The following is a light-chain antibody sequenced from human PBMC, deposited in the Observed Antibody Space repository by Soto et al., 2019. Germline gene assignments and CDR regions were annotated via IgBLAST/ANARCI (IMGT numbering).Light chain of an antibody. CDR1: SSNIGSNY. CDR3: AAWDDSLSGRS. V-gene: IGLV1-47*01. CDR2: RNN. Sequence: QSVLTQPPSASGTPGQRVTISCSGSSSNIGSNYVYWYQQLPGTAPKLLIYRNNQWPSGVPDRFSGSKSGTSASLAISGLRSEDEAGYYCAAWDDSLSGRSFGTGTKVTVL. J-gene: IGLJ1*01.